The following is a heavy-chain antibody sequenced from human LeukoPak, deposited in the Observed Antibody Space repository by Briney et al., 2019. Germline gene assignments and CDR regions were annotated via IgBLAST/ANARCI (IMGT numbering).Heavy chain of an antibody. V-gene: IGHV4-39*07. Sequence: SETLSLTCTVSGGSISGSSYYWGWIRQPPGKGLEWIGSIYYSGSTYYNPSLKSRVTISVDTSKNQFSLKLSSVTGADTAVYYCASAGASSGYSPLHYWGQGTLVTVSS. CDR3: ASAGASSGYSPLHY. CDR2: IYYSGST. CDR1: GGSISGSSYY. J-gene: IGHJ4*02. D-gene: IGHD3-22*01.